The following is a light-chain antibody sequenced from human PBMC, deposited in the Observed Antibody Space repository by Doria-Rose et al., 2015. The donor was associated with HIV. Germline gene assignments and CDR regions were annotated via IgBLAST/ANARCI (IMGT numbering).Light chain of an antibody. Sequence: IVMTQSPGTLSLSPGERATLSCRASQHFSSTYLASYQQSPGQAPSLLIYDGSTRANGIIDRFSASETGIDVTLTINRLEPEDFALYYCHQYGTSWTFGQGTKVEI. J-gene: IGKJ1*01. V-gene: IGKV3-20*01. CDR2: DGS. CDR3: HQYGTSWT. CDR1: QHFSSTY.